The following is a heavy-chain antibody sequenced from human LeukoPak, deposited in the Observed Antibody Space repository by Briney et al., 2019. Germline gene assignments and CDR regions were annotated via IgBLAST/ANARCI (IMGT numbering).Heavy chain of an antibody. CDR3: ARDAKYYFGSRTYFFFEY. Sequence: LSQTLSLTCTVSGGSISSGSYYWSWIRQPAGKGLEWIGRIYTSGTTNYNPSLKSRVTMSIDTSKNQFSLKLSLVTAADTAIYYCARDAKYYFGSRTYFFFEYWGQGTLLTVSS. CDR2: IYTSGTT. CDR1: GGSISSGSYY. D-gene: IGHD3-10*01. V-gene: IGHV4-61*02. J-gene: IGHJ4*02.